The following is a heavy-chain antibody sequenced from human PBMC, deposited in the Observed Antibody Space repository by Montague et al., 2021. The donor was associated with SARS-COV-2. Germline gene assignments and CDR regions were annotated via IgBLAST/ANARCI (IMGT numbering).Heavy chain of an antibody. V-gene: IGHV4-39*01. CDR1: GGSISSSSYY. Sequence: SETVSLTCTVSGGSISSSSYYWGWIRQPPGKGLEWIGSIYYSGSTYYNPSLKSRVTISVDTSKNQFSLKLSSVTAADTAVYYCARQSPVTMIVVVISGRFDYWGQGTLVTVSP. D-gene: IGHD3-22*01. CDR3: ARQSPVTMIVVVISGRFDY. J-gene: IGHJ4*02. CDR2: IYYSGST.